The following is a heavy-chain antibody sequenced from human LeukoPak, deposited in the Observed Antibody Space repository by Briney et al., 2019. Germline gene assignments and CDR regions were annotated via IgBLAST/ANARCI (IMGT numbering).Heavy chain of an antibody. CDR2: ISGSGGST. V-gene: IGHV3-23*01. D-gene: IGHD6-13*01. CDR3: AKDLGSSWYRFDY. Sequence: GGSLRLSCAASGFTFRSYAMSWVRQAPGKGLEWVSGISGSGGSTYYADSVKGRFTISGDNSKNTLYLQMNSLRAEDTAVYYCAKDLGSSWYRFDYWGQGTLVTVSS. J-gene: IGHJ4*02. CDR1: GFTFRSYA.